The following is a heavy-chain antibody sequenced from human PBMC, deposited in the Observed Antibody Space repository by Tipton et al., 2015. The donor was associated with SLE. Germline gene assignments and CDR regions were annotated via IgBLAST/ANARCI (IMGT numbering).Heavy chain of an antibody. CDR2: VHKSGTT. Sequence: TLSLTCNISGGSISSSYWTWIRQPPGKGLEWSGDVHKSGTTNYNPSLKSRVTTSLDTSTNQFSLRLSSVTAADTAVYFCTRSLYNTNWFWFDPWGQGTLVTVSS. J-gene: IGHJ5*02. CDR1: GGSISSSY. V-gene: IGHV4-59*01. CDR3: TRSLYNTNWFWFDP. D-gene: IGHD6-13*01.